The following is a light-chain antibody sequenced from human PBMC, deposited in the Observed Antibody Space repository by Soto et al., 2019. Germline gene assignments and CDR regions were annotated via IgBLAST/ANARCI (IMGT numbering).Light chain of an antibody. V-gene: IGLV2-8*01. CDR1: SSDVGGYNY. J-gene: IGLJ2*01. CDR2: EVS. Sequence: QSALTQPPSASGSPGQSVTISCTGTSSDVGGYNYVSWYRQHPGKAPKLMIYEVSKRPSGVPDRFSGSKSGNTASLTVSGLQAEDEADYYCSSYGGSNNYVVFGGGTKVTVL. CDR3: SSYGGSNNYVV.